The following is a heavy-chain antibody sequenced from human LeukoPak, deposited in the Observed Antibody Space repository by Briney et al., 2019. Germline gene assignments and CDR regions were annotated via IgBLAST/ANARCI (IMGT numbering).Heavy chain of an antibody. J-gene: IGHJ2*01. CDR1: GGSTSSDY. Sequence: SETLSLTCTVPGGSTSSDYWSWIRQSPGKGLEWVGYVYNSGDTGKNPSLKSRVTILLDTSKNQCSLKLTSVSAADTAVYYCARLKLGSCFDLWGRGTLVTVSS. V-gene: IGHV4-59*08. CDR2: VYNSGDT. D-gene: IGHD3-16*01. CDR3: ARLKLGSCFDL.